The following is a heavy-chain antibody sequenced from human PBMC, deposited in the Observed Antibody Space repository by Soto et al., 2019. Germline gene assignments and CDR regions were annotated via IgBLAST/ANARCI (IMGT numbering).Heavy chain of an antibody. V-gene: IGHV4-61*01. CDR2: IYSSGST. Sequence: QVQLQESGPGLVKPSETLSLTCTVSGGSVSSGSYYWSWIRQPPGKGLEWIGYIYSSGSTSYNPSLMGRVTISVDTSKNQFSRKLCSVTAADKAVYYCARDGDGYNYWGQGTLGTVSP. CDR3: ARDGDGYNY. CDR1: GGSVSSGSYY. J-gene: IGHJ4*02. D-gene: IGHD5-12*01.